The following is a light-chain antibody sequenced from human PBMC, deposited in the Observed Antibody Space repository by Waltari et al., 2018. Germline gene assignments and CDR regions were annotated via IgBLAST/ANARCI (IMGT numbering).Light chain of an antibody. CDR3: CSYSTTYPEV. V-gene: IGLV2-11*01. J-gene: IGLJ1*01. Sequence: QSALTQPRSVSGSLGQSVTISCAGSSDDVGGFNYVSWYQQYPGKAPKLIMYNVYRRPSGVPPRFSGSKSGNTASLTVSGLQAEDEADYYCCSYSTTYPEVFGSGTKVTVV. CDR1: SDDVGGFNY. CDR2: NVY.